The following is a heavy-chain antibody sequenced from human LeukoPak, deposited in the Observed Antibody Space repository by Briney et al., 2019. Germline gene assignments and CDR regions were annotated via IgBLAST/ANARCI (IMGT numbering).Heavy chain of an antibody. J-gene: IGHJ6*02. CDR3: ARGSSIVVVPAALAYYYYYGMDV. CDR1: GFTFSSYW. D-gene: IGHD2-2*01. CDR2: IKTDGSEK. V-gene: IGHV3-7*03. Sequence: GGSLRLSCEASGFTFSSYWMSWVRQAPGKGLEWVANIKTDGSEKYYVDSVKGRFTISRDNAKNSLYLQMNSLRAEDTAVYYCARGSSIVVVPAALAYYYYYGMDVWGQGTTVTVSS.